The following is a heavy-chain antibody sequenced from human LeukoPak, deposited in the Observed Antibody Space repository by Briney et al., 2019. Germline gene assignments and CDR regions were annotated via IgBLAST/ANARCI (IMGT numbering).Heavy chain of an antibody. V-gene: IGHV4-30-2*01. CDR1: GGSISSGGYS. Sequence: PLETLSLTCAVSGGSISSGGYSWSWIRQPPGKGLEWIGYIYHSGSTYYNPSLKSRVTISVDRSKNQFSLKLSSVTAADTAVYYCARGRRGNTVTNARPDYYYGMDVWGQGTTVTVSS. CDR2: IYHSGST. J-gene: IGHJ6*02. CDR3: ARGRRGNTVTNARPDYYYGMDV. D-gene: IGHD4-17*01.